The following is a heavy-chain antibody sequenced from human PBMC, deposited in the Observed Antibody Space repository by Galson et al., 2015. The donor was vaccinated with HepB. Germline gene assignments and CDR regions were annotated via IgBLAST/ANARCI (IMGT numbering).Heavy chain of an antibody. CDR3: ASGYYYDSSGYYGFDY. D-gene: IGHD3-22*01. Sequence: SVKVSCKASGYTFTSYAMHWVRQAPGQRLEWMGWINAYNGNTNYAQKLQGRVTMTTDTSTSTAYMELRSLRSDDTAVYYCASGYYYDSSGYYGFDYWGQGTLVTVSS. V-gene: IGHV1-18*01. CDR1: GYTFTSYA. CDR2: INAYNGNT. J-gene: IGHJ4*02.